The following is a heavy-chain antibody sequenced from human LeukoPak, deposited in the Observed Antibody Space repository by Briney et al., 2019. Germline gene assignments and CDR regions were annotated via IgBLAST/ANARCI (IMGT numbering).Heavy chain of an antibody. CDR1: GGSISGHY. J-gene: IGHJ4*02. D-gene: IGHD2-2*01. CDR2: IYYSGNT. CDR3: ARVLPPGYSDY. Sequence: SETLSLTCIVSGGSISGHYWSWIRRLPGKGLEWIGYIYYSGNTNYNPSLKSRLTISIDTSKNQFSLHLSSVTAADTAVYYCARVLPPGYSDYWGQGTLVTISS. V-gene: IGHV4-59*11.